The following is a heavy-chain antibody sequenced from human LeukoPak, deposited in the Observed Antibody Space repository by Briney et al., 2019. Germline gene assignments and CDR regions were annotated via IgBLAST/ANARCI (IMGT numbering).Heavy chain of an antibody. CDR2: ISSSSSYT. D-gene: IGHD2-15*01. V-gene: IGHV3-11*06. CDR3: ARANSLVVVVAATVDY. CDR1: GFTFSDYY. Sequence: GGSLRLSCAASGFTFSDYYMSWIRQAPGKGLEWVSYISSSSSYTNYADSVKGRFTISRDNAKNSLYLQMNSLRAEDTAVYYCARANSLVVVVAATVDYWGQGTLVTVSS. J-gene: IGHJ4*02.